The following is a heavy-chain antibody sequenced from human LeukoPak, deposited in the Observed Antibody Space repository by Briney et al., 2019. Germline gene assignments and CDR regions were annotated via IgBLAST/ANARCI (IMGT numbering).Heavy chain of an antibody. V-gene: IGHV3-23*01. CDR2: ISGSGGST. Sequence: GGSLRLSCAASGFTFSSYAMSLVRQAPGKGLEWVSAISGSGGSTYYADSVKGRFTISRDNSKNTLYLQMNSLRAEDTAVYYCAKTPDSYDFWSGYYPLPSYYFDYWGQGTLVTVSS. J-gene: IGHJ4*02. CDR3: AKTPDSYDFWSGYYPLPSYYFDY. CDR1: GFTFSSYA. D-gene: IGHD3-3*01.